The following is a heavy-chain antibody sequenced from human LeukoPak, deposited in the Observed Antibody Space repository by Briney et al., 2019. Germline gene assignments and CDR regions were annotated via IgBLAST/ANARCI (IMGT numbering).Heavy chain of an antibody. J-gene: IGHJ4*02. CDR3: ATVLLWFGDSFSH. CDR1: GYTFTGYY. Sequence: ASVKVSCKASGYTFTGYYMHWVRQAPGQGLERMGWINPNSGGTNYAQKFQGRVTMTRDTSISTAYMELSRLRSDDTAVYYCATVLLWFGDSFSHWGQGTLVTVSS. V-gene: IGHV1-2*02. D-gene: IGHD3-10*01. CDR2: INPNSGGT.